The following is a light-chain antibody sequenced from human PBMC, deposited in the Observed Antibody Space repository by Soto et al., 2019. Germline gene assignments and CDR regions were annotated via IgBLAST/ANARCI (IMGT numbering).Light chain of an antibody. CDR2: GAS. CDR3: QQYNKWLLT. CDR1: QSVNSN. V-gene: IGKV3-15*01. J-gene: IGKJ4*01. Sequence: EIVMTQSPATLSVSPGERATLSCRASQSVNSNLAWYQQKPGQAPRLLIYGASTRATGIPARFSGSGSGTEFTLTISSLQSEDFAVYYCQQYNKWLLTFGGGTKVEIK.